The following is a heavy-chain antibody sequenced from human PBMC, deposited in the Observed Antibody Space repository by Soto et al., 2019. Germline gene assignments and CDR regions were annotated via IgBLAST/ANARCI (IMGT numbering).Heavy chain of an antibody. CDR2: ISTSIDAT. CDR1: GFSFSNYV. V-gene: IGHV3-23*01. Sequence: GPRILFCGASGFSFSNYVMHWVRQAPWKCLEWVSSISTSIDATYYAESVKGRFTISRDDYKNTLYLQMNSLRAEESAVYYCAKDRTVAARSFDYWGQGTHVSVSS. J-gene: IGHJ4*02. D-gene: IGHD5-18*01. CDR3: AKDRTVAARSFDY.